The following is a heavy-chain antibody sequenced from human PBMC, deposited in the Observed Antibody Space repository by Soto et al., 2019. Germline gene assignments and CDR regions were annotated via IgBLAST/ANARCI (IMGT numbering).Heavy chain of an antibody. Sequence: SETLSLTCAVYGGSFHGYYWSWIRQPPGKGLEWLGEINHSGSVNFNPTFKSRVSILLDTSKNQMSLQLSSVSAADTAIYYCAREVRGGFTGIFDQWGQGSRVTVSS. V-gene: IGHV4-34*01. CDR2: INHSGSV. CDR1: GGSFHGYY. J-gene: IGHJ4*02. D-gene: IGHD2-15*01. CDR3: AREVRGGFTGIFDQ.